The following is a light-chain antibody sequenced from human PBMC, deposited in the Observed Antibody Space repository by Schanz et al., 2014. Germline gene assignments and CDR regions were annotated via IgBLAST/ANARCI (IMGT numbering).Light chain of an antibody. J-gene: IGKJ4*01. Sequence: EIVMTQSPGTLSVSPGERATLSCRASQSVSSNLAWYQQKPGQAPRLLIYAASIRAIGIPDRFSGSGSGTDFTLTISSLQSEDFAVYYCQQYNNWPPLTFGGGTKVEIK. CDR2: AAS. CDR1: QSVSSN. V-gene: IGKV3D-15*01. CDR3: QQYNNWPPLT.